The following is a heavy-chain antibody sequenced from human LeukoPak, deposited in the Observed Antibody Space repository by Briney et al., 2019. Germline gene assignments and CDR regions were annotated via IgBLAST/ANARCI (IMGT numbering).Heavy chain of an antibody. CDR3: ARDLYGGNPFDY. J-gene: IGHJ4*02. V-gene: IGHV3-30-3*01. Sequence: GGSLRLSCAASGFTFSSYWMSWVRQAPGKGLEWVAVISYDGSNKYYADSVKGRFTISRDNSKNTLYLQMNSLRAEDTAVYYCARDLYGGNPFDYWGQGTLVTVSS. CDR1: GFTFSSYW. CDR2: ISYDGSNK. D-gene: IGHD4-23*01.